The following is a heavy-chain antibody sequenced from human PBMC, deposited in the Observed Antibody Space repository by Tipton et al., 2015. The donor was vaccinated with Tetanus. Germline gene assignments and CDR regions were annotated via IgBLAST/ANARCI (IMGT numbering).Heavy chain of an antibody. CDR1: GASISDKKYY. V-gene: IGHV4-39*02. J-gene: IGHJ4*02. CDR3: ARIYDFWSGYYSDH. CDR2: IYFEGST. Sequence: SGASISDKKYYWGWIRQAPGKGLEWIASIYFEGSTYYSPSLKSRLTIDVDTSQNVFSLKLSSVTAADTAVYYCARIYDFWSGYYSDHWGQGTLVTVSS. D-gene: IGHD3-3*01.